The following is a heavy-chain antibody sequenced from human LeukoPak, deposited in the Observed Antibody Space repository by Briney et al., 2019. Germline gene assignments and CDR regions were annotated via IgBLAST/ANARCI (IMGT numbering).Heavy chain of an antibody. CDR1: GGTFSSYA. D-gene: IGHD3-22*01. J-gene: IGHJ4*02. V-gene: IGHV1-69*13. CDR3: ARACPNYDSSGYYYYYFDY. CDR2: IIHNFGTA. Sequence: SVKVSCKASGGTFSSYAMSWLGQARGKGLEWMGGIIHNFGTANDAQKFQGRVTITADESTSTAYMELSSVRSEDTAVYYCARACPNYDSSGYYYYYFDYWGQGTLVTVSS.